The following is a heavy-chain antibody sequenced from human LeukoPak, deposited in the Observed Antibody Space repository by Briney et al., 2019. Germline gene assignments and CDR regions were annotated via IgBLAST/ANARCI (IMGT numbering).Heavy chain of an antibody. J-gene: IGHJ4*02. Sequence: SETLSLTCTVSGGSINNYYWSWIRQPPGKGLEWIGYIYYTGSTDYNPSLKSRVTISLDTSKNQFSLNLRSVTAADTAVYYCARTISSGWPYFDYWGQGTLVTVSS. CDR1: GGSINNYY. D-gene: IGHD6-19*01. CDR2: IYYTGST. V-gene: IGHV4-59*01. CDR3: ARTISSGWPYFDY.